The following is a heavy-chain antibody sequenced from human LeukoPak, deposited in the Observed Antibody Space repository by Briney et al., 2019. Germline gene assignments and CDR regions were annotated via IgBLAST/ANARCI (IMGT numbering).Heavy chain of an antibody. D-gene: IGHD5-12*01. CDR2: IYPGDSDT. Sequence: PGESLKISCKGSGYSFTSYWIGWVRQMPGKGLEWMGIIYPGDSDTRYSPSFQGQVTVSADKSISTAYLQWSSLKASDTAMYYCARRGYSGYDSGSCYYMDVWGKGTTVTVSS. V-gene: IGHV5-51*01. J-gene: IGHJ6*03. CDR1: GYSFTSYW. CDR3: ARRGYSGYDSGSCYYMDV.